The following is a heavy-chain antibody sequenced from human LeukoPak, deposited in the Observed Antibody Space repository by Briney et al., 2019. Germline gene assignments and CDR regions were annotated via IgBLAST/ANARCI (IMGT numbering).Heavy chain of an antibody. CDR1: GFTFSSYG. CDR2: IWYDGSNK. D-gene: IGHD4-17*01. V-gene: IGHV3-33*01. Sequence: GGSLRLSCAASGFTFSSYGMHWVRQAPGKGLEWVAVIWYDGSNKYYADSVKGRFTISRDNSKNTLYLQMNSLRAEDTAVYYCARYGDYPAFDYWGQGTLVTVSS. J-gene: IGHJ4*02. CDR3: ARYGDYPAFDY.